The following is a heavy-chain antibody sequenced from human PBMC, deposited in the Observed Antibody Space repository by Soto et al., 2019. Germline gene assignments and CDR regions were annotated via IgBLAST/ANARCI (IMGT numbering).Heavy chain of an antibody. CDR3: ARVYYRGAVAGPHYFQH. D-gene: IGHD6-19*01. CDR2: ISAYNGNT. Sequence: QVQLVQSGAEVKKPGASVKVSCKASGYTFTSYGISCVRQAPGQGLEWMGWISAYNGNTNYAQKLQGRVTMTTDTSTSTAYMELRSLRSDDTAVYYCARVYYRGAVAGPHYFQHWGQGTLVTVSS. CDR1: GYTFTSYG. V-gene: IGHV1-18*01. J-gene: IGHJ1*01.